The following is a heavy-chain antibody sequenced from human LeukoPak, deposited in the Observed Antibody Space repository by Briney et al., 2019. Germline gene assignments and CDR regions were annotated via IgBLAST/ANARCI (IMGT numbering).Heavy chain of an antibody. Sequence: SETLSLTCTVSGDSISSYYWSWIRQPAGKGLEWIGRIYTSGSTNYNPSLKNRVTMSVDTSTNQFSLKLSSVTAADTAVYYCARGPAGRCSSTSCYTPGYYYYMDVWGKGTTVTVSS. CDR3: ARGPAGRCSSTSCYTPGYYYYMDV. V-gene: IGHV4-4*07. D-gene: IGHD2-2*02. CDR2: IYTSGST. CDR1: GDSISSYY. J-gene: IGHJ6*03.